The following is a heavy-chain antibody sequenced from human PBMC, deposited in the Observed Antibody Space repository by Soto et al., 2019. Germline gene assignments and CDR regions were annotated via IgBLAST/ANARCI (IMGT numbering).Heavy chain of an antibody. Sequence: GESLKISCAASGFTSSSYGMHWVRQAPGKGLEWVAVIWYDGSNKYYADSVKGRFTISRDNSKNTLYLQMNSLRAEDTAVYYCARAGDYDILTGYNPYYYGMDVWGQGTTVTVSS. CDR3: ARAGDYDILTGYNPYYYGMDV. J-gene: IGHJ6*02. V-gene: IGHV3-33*01. D-gene: IGHD3-9*01. CDR1: GFTSSSYG. CDR2: IWYDGSNK.